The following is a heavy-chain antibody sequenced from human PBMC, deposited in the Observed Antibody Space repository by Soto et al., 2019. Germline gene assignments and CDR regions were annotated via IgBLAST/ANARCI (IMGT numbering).Heavy chain of an antibody. D-gene: IGHD3-3*01. Sequence: PSETLSLTCTVSGGSISSYYWIWIRQPPGKGLEWIGYIYYSGSTNYNPSLKSRVTISVDTSKNQFSLKLTSVTAADTAVYYCARDGGRYYAMDVWGQGTTVTVS. CDR1: GGSISSYY. CDR3: ARDGGRYYAMDV. CDR2: IYYSGST. J-gene: IGHJ6*02. V-gene: IGHV4-59*01.